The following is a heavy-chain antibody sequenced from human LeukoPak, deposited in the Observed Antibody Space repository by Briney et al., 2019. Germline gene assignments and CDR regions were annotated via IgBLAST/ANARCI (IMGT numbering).Heavy chain of an antibody. CDR1: GFTFNTKW. CDR2: INPDGSEK. CDR3: ATDLNWPGG. Sequence: GGPLRLSCAASGFTFNTKWMTWVRQAPGKGLEWVANINPDGSEKYYVDSVKGRFLISRDNAKASLNLQMDSLRVDDTALYYCATDLNWPGGWGQGTLVTVSS. D-gene: IGHD2-15*01. J-gene: IGHJ4*02. V-gene: IGHV3-7*01.